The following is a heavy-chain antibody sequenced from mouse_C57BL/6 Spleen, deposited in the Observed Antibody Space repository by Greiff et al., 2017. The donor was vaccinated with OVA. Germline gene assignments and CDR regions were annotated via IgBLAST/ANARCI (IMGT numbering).Heavy chain of an antibody. CDR2: IWWDDDT. V-gene: IGHV8-8*01. Sequence: QVTLKESGPGILQPSQTLSLTCSFSGFSLSTFGMGVGWIRQPSGKGLEWLARIWWDDDTSYNPPLKSRLTISKDTSKNQVFLKIANVDAADTATYYCARMKGSYHWYFDVWGTGTTVTVSS. CDR1: GFSLSTFGMG. J-gene: IGHJ1*03. D-gene: IGHD2-10*01. CDR3: ARMKGSYHWYFDV.